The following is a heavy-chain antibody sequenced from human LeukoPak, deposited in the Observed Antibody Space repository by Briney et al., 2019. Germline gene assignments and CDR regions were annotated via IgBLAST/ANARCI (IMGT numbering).Heavy chain of an antibody. CDR3: ARELNYFMITFGGVPQGAFDI. D-gene: IGHD3-16*01. J-gene: IGHJ3*02. Sequence: GGSLRLSCAASGFTVRSNYMSWVRQAPGKGLERVSVIYSGGSTDCADSVKGRFTISRDNAKNTLYLQMNSLRAEDTAVYYCARELNYFMITFGGVPQGAFDIWGQGTMVTVSS. CDR1: GFTVRSNY. V-gene: IGHV3-66*01. CDR2: IYSGGST.